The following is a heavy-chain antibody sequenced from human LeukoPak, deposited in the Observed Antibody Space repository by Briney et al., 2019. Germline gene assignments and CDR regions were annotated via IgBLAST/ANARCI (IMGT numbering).Heavy chain of an antibody. V-gene: IGHV4-39*01. J-gene: IGHJ4*02. CDR1: GGSLSSSSYY. CDR2: IYCSGTT. CDR3: ARYTSAYYYDFDY. D-gene: IGHD3-22*01. Sequence: PSETLSLTCTVSGGSLSSSSYYWGRIRQPPGKGLEWIGSIYCSGTTYYNPSLKSRVTISVDTSKNQFSLKLTSVTAADTAVYYCARYTSAYYYDFDYWGQGTLVTVSS.